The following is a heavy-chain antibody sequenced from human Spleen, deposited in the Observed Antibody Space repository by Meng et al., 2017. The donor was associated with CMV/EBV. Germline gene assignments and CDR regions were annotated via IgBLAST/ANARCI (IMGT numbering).Heavy chain of an antibody. J-gene: IGHJ6*02. CDR2: ISSSGSTI. CDR3: ATLGRRYGMDV. V-gene: IGHV3-48*04. D-gene: IGHD1-26*01. Sequence: GGSLRLSCAASGFTFSNFGIHWVRQAPGKGLEWVSYISSSGSTIYYADSVKGRFTISRDNARNTLYLQMNSLRAEDTAVYYCATLGRRYGMDVWGQGTTVTVSS. CDR1: GFTFSNFG.